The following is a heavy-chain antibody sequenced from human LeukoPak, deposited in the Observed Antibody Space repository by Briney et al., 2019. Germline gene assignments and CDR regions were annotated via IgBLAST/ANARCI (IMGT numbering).Heavy chain of an antibody. V-gene: IGHV4-39*01. J-gene: IGHJ4*02. CDR2: IYYSGST. CDR1: GGSISSSIYY. Sequence: SETLSLTCTVSGGSISSSIYYWGWIRQPPGKGLEWIGSIYYSGSTYYNPSLKSRVTISVDTSKNQFSLKLSSVTAADTAVYYCTAGRSDYFDSWGQGTLVTVSS. D-gene: IGHD6-25*01. CDR3: TAGRSDYFDS.